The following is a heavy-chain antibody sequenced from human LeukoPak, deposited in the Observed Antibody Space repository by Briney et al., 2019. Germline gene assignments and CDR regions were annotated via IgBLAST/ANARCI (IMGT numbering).Heavy chain of an antibody. CDR2: VSSSGAYI. J-gene: IGHJ4*02. Sequence: GGTLRLSCAASGFTFSSYAMNWIRQPPGKGLEWVASVSSSGAYIYYADLVEGRFTISRDNAKNSLILQMNSLRAEDTAVYYCARGVGNYRYYFDSWGQGTLVTVSS. CDR1: GFTFSSYA. D-gene: IGHD3-22*01. V-gene: IGHV3-21*01. CDR3: ARGVGNYRYYFDS.